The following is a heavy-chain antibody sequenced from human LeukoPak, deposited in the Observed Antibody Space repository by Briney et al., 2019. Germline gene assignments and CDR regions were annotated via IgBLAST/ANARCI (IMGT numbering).Heavy chain of an antibody. CDR1: GGSISSYY. J-gene: IGHJ3*02. V-gene: IGHV4-4*07. D-gene: IGHD6-13*01. CDR2: IYTSGST. CDR3: ARDTERIAAASHAFAI. Sequence: SETLSPTCTVSGGSISSYYWSWIREPAGKGLEWIGRIYTSGSTNYNPSLKSRVTMSVDTSKNQFSLKLSSVTAADTAVYYCARDTERIAAASHAFAIWGQGTMVTVSS.